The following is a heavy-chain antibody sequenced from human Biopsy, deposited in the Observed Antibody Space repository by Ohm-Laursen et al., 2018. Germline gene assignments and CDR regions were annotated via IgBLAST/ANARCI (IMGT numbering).Heavy chain of an antibody. D-gene: IGHD2/OR15-2a*01. CDR1: GGSLSGYY. V-gene: IGHV4-34*01. J-gene: IGHJ3*02. Sequence: GTLSLTCAVYGGSLSGYYWNWIRQSPGKGLEWVGEINHRGFTSNNPSLKSRVTISVDTSKNQFSLKLGSVTAADTAVYYCAKNLAVSSYALDIWGQGTMVTVSS. CDR3: AKNLAVSSYALDI. CDR2: INHRGFT.